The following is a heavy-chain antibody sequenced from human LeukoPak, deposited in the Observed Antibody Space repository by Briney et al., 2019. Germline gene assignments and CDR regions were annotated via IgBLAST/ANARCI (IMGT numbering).Heavy chain of an antibody. D-gene: IGHD5-12*01. CDR2: INPSGGST. J-gene: IGHJ4*02. CDR1: GYTFTSYY. CDR3: ADSVATIGSLKY. V-gene: IGHV1-46*01. Sequence: ASVNVSCKASGYTFTSYYMHWVRQAPGQGLEWMGIINPSGGSTSYAQKFQGRVTMTRDTSTSTVYMELSSLRSEDTAVYYCADSVATIGSLKYWGQGTLFTVSS.